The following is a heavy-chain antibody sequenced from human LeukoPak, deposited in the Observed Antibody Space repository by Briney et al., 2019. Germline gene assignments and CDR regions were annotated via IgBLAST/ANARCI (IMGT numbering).Heavy chain of an antibody. D-gene: IGHD3-22*01. Sequence: ASVKVSCKASGYTFTDYGIIWVRRAPGQGLEWMGWISAYNGHTNYAQHLQGRVTMTTDTSTSTAYMELRSLRSDDTALYYCARGFPPRRNYDSRGYYSYYFDYWGQGTLVTVSS. J-gene: IGHJ4*02. V-gene: IGHV1-18*01. CDR3: ARGFPPRRNYDSRGYYSYYFDY. CDR2: ISAYNGHT. CDR1: GYTFTDYG.